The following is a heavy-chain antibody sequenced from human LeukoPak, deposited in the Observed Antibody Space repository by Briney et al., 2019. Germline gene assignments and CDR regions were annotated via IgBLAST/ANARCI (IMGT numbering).Heavy chain of an antibody. J-gene: IGHJ4*02. CDR1: GGSISSSTYY. CDR2: ITYSGST. Sequence: PSETLSLTCTVSGGSISSSTYYWDWIRQSPGKGLEWIGSITYSGSTYYNPSLESRVTISVDTSKNQFSLRLISVTAVDTAVYYCARQGVGATDCWGQGTLVTVSS. V-gene: IGHV4-39*01. CDR3: ARQGVGATDC. D-gene: IGHD1-26*01.